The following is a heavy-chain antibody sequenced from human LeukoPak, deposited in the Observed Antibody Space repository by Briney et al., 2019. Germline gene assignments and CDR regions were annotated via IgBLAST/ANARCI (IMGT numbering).Heavy chain of an antibody. CDR3: ARSNYDFWSGYRWDY. CDR1: GGSISSGSYY. V-gene: IGHV4-61*02. Sequence: PSETLSLTCTVSGGSISSGSYYWSWIRQPAGKGLEWIGRIYTSGSTNYNPSLKSRVTISVDTSKNQFSLKLSSVTAADTAVYYCARSNYDFWSGYRWDYWGQGTLVTVSS. CDR2: IYTSGST. J-gene: IGHJ4*02. D-gene: IGHD3-3*01.